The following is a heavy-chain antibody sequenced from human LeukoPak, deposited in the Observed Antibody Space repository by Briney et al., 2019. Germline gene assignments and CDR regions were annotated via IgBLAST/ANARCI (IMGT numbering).Heavy chain of an antibody. CDR3: ARAVLDRSTGTTPIGGY. V-gene: IGHV1-46*01. CDR2: INPSGGST. Sequence: ASVKVSCKASGYTFTSYYMHWVRQAPGQGLEWMGIINPSGGSTSYAQKFQGRVTMTRDMSTSTVYMELSSLRSEDTAVYYCARAVLDRSTGTTPIGGYWGQGTLVTVSS. CDR1: GYTFTSYY. D-gene: IGHD1-1*01. J-gene: IGHJ4*02.